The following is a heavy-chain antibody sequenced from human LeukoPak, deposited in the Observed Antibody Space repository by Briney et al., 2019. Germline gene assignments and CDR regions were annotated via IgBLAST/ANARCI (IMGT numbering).Heavy chain of an antibody. CDR3: ARAHYLRLYFFDY. V-gene: IGHV1-2*02. D-gene: IGHD2/OR15-2a*01. CDR2: INPNSGGT. CDR1: GYTITDYY. Sequence: ASVKVSCKASGYTITDYYMHWVRQAPGQGLEWMGWINPNSGGTNYAQKFEGRVTMTTDTSINTAYMELSSLTSDDTAVYFCARAHYLRLYFFDYWGQGTLVTVSS. J-gene: IGHJ4*02.